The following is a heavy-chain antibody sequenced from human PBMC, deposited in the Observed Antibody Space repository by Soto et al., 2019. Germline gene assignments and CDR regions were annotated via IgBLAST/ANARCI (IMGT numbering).Heavy chain of an antibody. Sequence: PSETLSLTCSVSGDAIIRSGDYLFCIGQPPGKGLEWIATIYYTGTTYHNPSLKSRVTISLDTSKNQFSLKLRSVTAADTAVYYCARRRGLAEPVDYWGQGTLVTVSS. CDR3: ARRRGLAEPVDY. CDR1: GDAIIRSGDY. J-gene: IGHJ4*02. CDR2: IYYTGTT. V-gene: IGHV4-39*01.